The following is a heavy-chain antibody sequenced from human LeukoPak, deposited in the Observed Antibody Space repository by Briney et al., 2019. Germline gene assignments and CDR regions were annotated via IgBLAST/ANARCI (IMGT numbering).Heavy chain of an antibody. CDR2: MNHNGNVN. D-gene: IGHD3-16*01. CDR3: ARGGGLDV. Sequence: PGGSLRLSCAASGFTFSSYWMNWARQAPGKGLEWVASMNHNGNVNYYVDSVKGRFTISRDNAKNSLYLQMSNLRAEDTAVYFCARGGGLDVWGQGATVTVSS. J-gene: IGHJ6*02. V-gene: IGHV3-7*03. CDR1: GFTFSSYW.